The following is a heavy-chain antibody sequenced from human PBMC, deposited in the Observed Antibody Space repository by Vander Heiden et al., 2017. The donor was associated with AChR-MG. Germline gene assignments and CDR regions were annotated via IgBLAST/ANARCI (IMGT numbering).Heavy chain of an antibody. V-gene: IGHV3-23*01. CDR3: AKDRGRGWYEDY. J-gene: IGHJ4*02. D-gene: IGHD6-19*01. CDR2: ISAGGDVS. Sequence: EVQLLASGGGVAQPGGSLRIPCAAAGFPLNNYAMHWVRQAPGKGLEWVAGISAGGDVSDYAQSVEGRFNISRDNSTKTLYLDMSQMGVEDTAVYYCAKDRGRGWYEDYWGQGSPVTVSS. CDR1: GFPLNNYA.